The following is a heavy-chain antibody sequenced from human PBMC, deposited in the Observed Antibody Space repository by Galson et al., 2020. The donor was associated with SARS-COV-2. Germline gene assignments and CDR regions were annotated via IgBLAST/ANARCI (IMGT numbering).Heavy chain of an antibody. V-gene: IGHV3-11*04. Sequence: NSGGSLRLSCAASGFTFREYFMYWIRQAPGKGLEWVSYISSGGSTTSYADSVKGRFTISRDNAENSLYLQMNSLRGEDTAVYYCARERCHGRIGGVWGQGTTVTVS. CDR3: ARERCHGRIGGV. J-gene: IGHJ6*02. CDR2: ISSGGSTT. D-gene: IGHD3-16*01. CDR1: GFTFREYF.